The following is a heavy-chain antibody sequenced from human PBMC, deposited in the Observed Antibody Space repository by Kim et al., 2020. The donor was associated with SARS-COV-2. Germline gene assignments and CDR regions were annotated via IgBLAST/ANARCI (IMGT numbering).Heavy chain of an antibody. Sequence: SSADSVKGRFTISRDNAKNTLYLQMNSLRAEDTAVYYCARDGRDGGEDYWGQGTLVTVSS. V-gene: IGHV3-74*01. D-gene: IGHD2-21*01. CDR3: ARDGRDGGEDY. J-gene: IGHJ4*02.